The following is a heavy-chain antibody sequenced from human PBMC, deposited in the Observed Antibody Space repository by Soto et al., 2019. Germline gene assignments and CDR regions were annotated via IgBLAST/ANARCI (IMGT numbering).Heavy chain of an antibody. D-gene: IGHD5-12*01. V-gene: IGHV3-7*03. Sequence: GSLRLSCAASGFTFSSYWMSWVRQAPGKGLEWVANIKQDGSEKYYVDSVKGRFTISRDNAKNSLYLQMNSLRAEDTAVYYCARELYSASDFDAYYYYHGMDVSGQGPTVTVYS. CDR1: GFTFSSYW. J-gene: IGHJ6*02. CDR3: ARELYSASDFDAYYYYHGMDV. CDR2: IKQDGSEK.